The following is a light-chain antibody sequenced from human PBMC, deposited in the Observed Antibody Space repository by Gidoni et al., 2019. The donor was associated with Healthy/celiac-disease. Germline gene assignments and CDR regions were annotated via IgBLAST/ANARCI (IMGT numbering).Light chain of an antibody. CDR1: QGISNY. J-gene: IGKJ3*01. CDR3: QKYNSALGFT. Sequence: DIQMTQSPSSLSASVGVRVTITCRASQGISNYLAWYQQKPGKAPKLLIYAASTLQSGVPSRFSGSGSGTDFTLTISSLQPEDVATYYCQKYNSALGFTFGPGTKVDIK. CDR2: AAS. V-gene: IGKV1-27*01.